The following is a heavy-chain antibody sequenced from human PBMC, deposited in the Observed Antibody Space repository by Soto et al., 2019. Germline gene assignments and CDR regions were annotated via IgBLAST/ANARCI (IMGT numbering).Heavy chain of an antibody. CDR2: IKSKTDGGTT. CDR1: GFTFSNAW. CDR3: TTDTGGYYPFYYGMDV. Sequence: EVQLVESGGGLVKPGGSLRLSCAASGFTFSNAWMSWVRQAPGKGLEWVGRIKSKTDGGTTDYAAAVKGRFTISRDDSKNTLYLQMNSLKTEDTAVYYCTTDTGGYYPFYYGMDVWGQGTTVTVSS. D-gene: IGHD3-10*01. V-gene: IGHV3-15*01. J-gene: IGHJ6*02.